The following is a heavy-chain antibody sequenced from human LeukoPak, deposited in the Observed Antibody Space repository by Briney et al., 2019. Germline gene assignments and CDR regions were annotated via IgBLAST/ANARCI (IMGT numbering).Heavy chain of an antibody. CDR1: GFTFRSYW. D-gene: IGHD5-18*01. V-gene: IGHV3-7*05. J-gene: IGHJ6*02. CDR3: ARGGYSYTWPPSYYYGMDV. CDR2: IKEDGSEK. Sequence: GGSLRPSCAASGFTFRSYWMSWVRQAPGKGLEWVANIKEDGSEKYYVDSVKGRFTISRDNAKNSLYLQMNSLRADDTAVYYCARGGYSYTWPPSYYYGMDVWGQGTTVTASS.